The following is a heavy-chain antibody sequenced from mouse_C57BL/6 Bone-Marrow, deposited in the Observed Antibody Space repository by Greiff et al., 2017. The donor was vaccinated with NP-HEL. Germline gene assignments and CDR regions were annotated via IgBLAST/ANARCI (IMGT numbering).Heavy chain of an antibody. V-gene: IGHV5-6*01. CDR3: ATITTVVGLDY. CDR2: ISSGGSYT. D-gene: IGHD1-1*01. J-gene: IGHJ2*01. CDR1: GFTFSSYG. Sequence: EVMLVESGGDLVKPGGSLKLSCAASGFTFSSYGMSWVRQTPDKRLEWVATISSGGSYTYYPDSVKGRFTISRDKAKNTLYLQMSRLKSEDTAMYYCATITTVVGLDYWGQGTTLTVSS.